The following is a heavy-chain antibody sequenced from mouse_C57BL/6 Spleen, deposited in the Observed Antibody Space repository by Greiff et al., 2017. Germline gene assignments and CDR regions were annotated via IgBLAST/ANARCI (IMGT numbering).Heavy chain of an antibody. CDR1: GFTFSSYA. CDR3: ARDYGGYSYYFDY. J-gene: IGHJ2*01. Sequence: EVQLVESGGGLVKPGGSLKLSCAASGFTFSSYAMSWVRQTPEKRLEWVATISDGGSYTYYPDNVKGRFTISRDNAKNNLYLQMSHLKSEDTAMYDCARDYGGYSYYFDYWGQGTTLTVSS. V-gene: IGHV5-4*01. CDR2: ISDGGSYT. D-gene: IGHD2-3*01.